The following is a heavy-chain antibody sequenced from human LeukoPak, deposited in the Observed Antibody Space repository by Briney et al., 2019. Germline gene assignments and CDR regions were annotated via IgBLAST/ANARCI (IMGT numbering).Heavy chain of an antibody. CDR2: IYWNDDK. V-gene: IGHV2-5*01. D-gene: IGHD3-3*01. CDR1: GFSLSTSGVG. J-gene: IGHJ3*02. Sequence: SGPTLEKPTQTLTLTCTFSGFSLSTSGVGVGWIRQPPGKALEWLALIYWNDDKRYSPSLKSRLTITKDTSKNQVVLTMTNMDPVDTATYYCAHRFLEWLSHDAFDIWGQGTMVTVSS. CDR3: AHRFLEWLSHDAFDI.